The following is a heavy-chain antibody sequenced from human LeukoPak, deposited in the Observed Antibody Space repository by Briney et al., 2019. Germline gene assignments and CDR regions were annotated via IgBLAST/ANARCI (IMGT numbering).Heavy chain of an antibody. D-gene: IGHD1-7*01. Sequence: SETLSLTCIVSGGSISGYYWSWIRQPPGRGLEWIGYISDTGISIYNPSLKNRLSMLVDTSKNHFYLNPTSVTAADTAIYYCARTRTYLDYWGQGALVTVSS. CDR1: GGSISGYY. V-gene: IGHV4-59*01. J-gene: IGHJ4*02. CDR2: ISDTGIS. CDR3: ARTRTYLDY.